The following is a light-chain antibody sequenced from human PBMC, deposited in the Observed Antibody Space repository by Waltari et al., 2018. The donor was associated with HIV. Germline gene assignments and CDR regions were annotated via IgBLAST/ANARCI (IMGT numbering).Light chain of an antibody. CDR1: QSVRRY. CDR2: ESS. J-gene: IGKJ4*01. V-gene: IGKV3-11*01. Sequence: EIVLTQSPATLSLSPGERATLPCRASQSVRRYLAWYQQKPVQAPRLLIFESSNRATGIPARFSGSGSGTDFTLTISNLEPDDFAVYFCQHRANWPELAFGGGTTV. CDR3: QHRANWPELA.